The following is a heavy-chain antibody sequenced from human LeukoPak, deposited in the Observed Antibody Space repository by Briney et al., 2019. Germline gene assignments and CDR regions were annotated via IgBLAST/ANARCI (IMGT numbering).Heavy chain of an antibody. V-gene: IGHV3-23*01. J-gene: IGHJ4*02. Sequence: GGSLRLSCAASGFTFTTYAMIWIRQAPGKGLEWVSGISDSGSRTYYADSVKGRFTVSRDHSENTVSLQMNSLRADDTAVYYCAKSIGGVVVVAADYWGQGTLVTVSS. CDR1: GFTFTTYA. CDR2: ISDSGSRT. CDR3: AKSIGGVVVVAADY. D-gene: IGHD2-15*01.